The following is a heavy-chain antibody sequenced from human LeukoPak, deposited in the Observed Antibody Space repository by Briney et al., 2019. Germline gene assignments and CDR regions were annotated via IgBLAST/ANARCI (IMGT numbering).Heavy chain of an antibody. Sequence: GESLKISCKGSGYSFTIYWIAWVRLMPGKGLEWMGIIYPGDSDTRYSPSFQGQVTISADKSISTDYLQWTSLKASDTAMYYCARHDSGAKRYYMDVWGKGTTVTVSS. CDR2: IYPGDSDT. D-gene: IGHD4-23*01. CDR1: GYSFTIYW. V-gene: IGHV5-51*01. J-gene: IGHJ6*03. CDR3: ARHDSGAKRYYMDV.